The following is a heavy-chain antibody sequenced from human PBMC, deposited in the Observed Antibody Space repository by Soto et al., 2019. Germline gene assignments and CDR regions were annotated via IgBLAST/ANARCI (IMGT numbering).Heavy chain of an antibody. J-gene: IGHJ6*04. D-gene: IGHD5-12*01. CDR1: GYTFTSYF. CDR3: AREGVAPYYYYGMDV. Sequence: ASVKVSCKASGYTFTSYFIHWVRQAPGQGLEWMGRINPSGGRTTLTQKFQGRVTMTTDTSTSTVYMELRSLRSDDTAVYYCAREGVAPYYYYGMDVWGKGTPVTVSS. CDR2: INPSGGRT. V-gene: IGHV1-46*01.